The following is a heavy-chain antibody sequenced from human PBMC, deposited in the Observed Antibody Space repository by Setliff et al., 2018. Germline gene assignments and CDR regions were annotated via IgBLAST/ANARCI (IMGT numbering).Heavy chain of an antibody. CDR3: LRLVRYCTTIACHRTLGEEV. J-gene: IGHJ4*02. CDR2: ISAYNGKT. Sequence: ASVKVSCKASGYMFRSYGINWIRQAPGQGPEWMGWISAYNGKTYFAQKFQDRITLTTDTSTNMAYMELRGLRSDDTAIYYCLRLVRYCTTIACHRTLGEEVWGQGTLVTVSS. V-gene: IGHV1-18*01. CDR1: GYMFRSYG. D-gene: IGHD2-8*01.